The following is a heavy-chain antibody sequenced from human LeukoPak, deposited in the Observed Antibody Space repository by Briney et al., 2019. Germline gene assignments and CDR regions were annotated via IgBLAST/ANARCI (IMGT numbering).Heavy chain of an antibody. CDR1: GGSISSYY. D-gene: IGHD3-22*01. J-gene: IGHJ4*02. V-gene: IGHV4-59*01. Sequence: PSETLSLTCTVSGGSISSYYWSWIRQPPGKGLEWIGYIYYSGSTNYNPSLKSRVTISVDTSKNQFSLKLSSVTAADTAVYYCAISTYYYDSRGPVGSTPYFDYWGQGTLVTVSS. CDR2: IYYSGST. CDR3: AISTYYYDSRGPVGSTPYFDY.